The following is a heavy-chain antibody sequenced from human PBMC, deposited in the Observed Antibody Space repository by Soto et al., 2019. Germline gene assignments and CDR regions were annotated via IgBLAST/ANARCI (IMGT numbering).Heavy chain of an antibody. Sequence: GASVTVSCKASVYTFTSYGISWVRQAPRQGLEWMGWISAYNGNTNYAQKLQGRVTMTTDTSTSTAYMELRSLRSDDTAVYYCARDGCSSTSCYQQNWFDPWGQGTLVTVSS. D-gene: IGHD2-2*01. CDR2: ISAYNGNT. J-gene: IGHJ5*02. CDR1: VYTFTSYG. CDR3: ARDGCSSTSCYQQNWFDP. V-gene: IGHV1-18*01.